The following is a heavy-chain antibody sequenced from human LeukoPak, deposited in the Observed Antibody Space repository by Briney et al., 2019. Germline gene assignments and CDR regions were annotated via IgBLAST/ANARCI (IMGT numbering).Heavy chain of an antibody. D-gene: IGHD6-19*01. CDR1: GYTFTSYG. CDR2: ISVYNDNT. Sequence: AAVKVSCKVSGYTFTSYGISWVRQAPGRGLEWMGWISVYNDNTNYPQKLQGRVPMTTATSTNTDYMELRSLRSDDTDVYYCARQGGSDYSSGWWDFDYWGQGTLVTVSS. J-gene: IGHJ4*02. CDR3: ARQGGSDYSSGWWDFDY. V-gene: IGHV1-18*01.